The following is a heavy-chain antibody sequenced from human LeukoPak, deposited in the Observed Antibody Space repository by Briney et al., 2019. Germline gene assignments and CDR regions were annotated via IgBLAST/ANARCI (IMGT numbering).Heavy chain of an antibody. Sequence: GGSLRLSCAASGYNFSTSRMNWVREAPGKGLEWVSSISSSSSYIYYADSVKGRFTISRDNAKNSLYLQKNSLRAEDTAVYYCATSPTAENWGRGTLVTVSS. CDR3: ATSPTAEN. J-gene: IGHJ4*02. CDR2: ISSSSSYI. CDR1: GYNFSTSR. V-gene: IGHV3-21*01.